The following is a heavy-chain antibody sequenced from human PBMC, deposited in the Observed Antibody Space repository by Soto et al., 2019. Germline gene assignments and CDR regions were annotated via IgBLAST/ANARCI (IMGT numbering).Heavy chain of an antibody. J-gene: IGHJ4*02. CDR1: GFTFTSSA. D-gene: IGHD1-26*01. CDR3: ARSQKGALLDY. Sequence: GASVKVSCKASGFTFTSSAMQWVRQARGQRLEWIGWIVVGSGNTNYAQKFQERVTITRDMSTSTAYMELRSLRSEDTAVYYCARSQKGALLDYWGQGTLVTVSS. V-gene: IGHV1-58*02. CDR2: IVVGSGNT.